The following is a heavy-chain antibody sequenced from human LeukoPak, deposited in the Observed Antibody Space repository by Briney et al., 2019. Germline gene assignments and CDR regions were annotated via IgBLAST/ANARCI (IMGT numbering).Heavy chain of an antibody. D-gene: IGHD6-13*01. CDR3: ARPEGIAAAGTMGL. CDR1: GGSFSGYY. V-gene: IGHV4-34*01. CDR2: INHSGST. J-gene: IGHJ4*02. Sequence: SETLSLTCAVYGGSFSGYYWSWIRQPPGKGLEWIGEINHSGSTNYNPSLKSRVTISVDTSKNQFSLKLSSVTAADTAVYYCARPEGIAAAGTMGLWGQGTLVTVSP.